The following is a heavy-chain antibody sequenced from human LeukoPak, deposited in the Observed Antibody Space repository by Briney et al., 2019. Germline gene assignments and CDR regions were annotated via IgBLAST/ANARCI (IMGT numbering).Heavy chain of an antibody. V-gene: IGHV4-39*07. CDR1: GGSISSSSYY. J-gene: IGHJ6*03. CDR3: ARAPMPNYYYYYMDV. D-gene: IGHD2-2*01. Sequence: SETLSLTCTVSGGSISSSSYYWGWIRQPPGKGLEWIGSTYYSGSTYYNPSLKSRVTISVDTSKNQFSLKLSSVTAADTAVYYCARAPMPNYYYYYMDVWGKGTTVTVSS. CDR2: TYYSGST.